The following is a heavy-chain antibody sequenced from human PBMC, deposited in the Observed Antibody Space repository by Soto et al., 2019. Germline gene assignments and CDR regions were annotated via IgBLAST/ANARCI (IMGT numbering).Heavy chain of an antibody. D-gene: IGHD2-15*01. CDR2: ISYSGKT. CDR3: ARDRGGRPYDYYGMEV. CDR1: GGSVSTGSYY. V-gene: IGHV4-61*01. J-gene: IGHJ6*04. Sequence: PSETLSLTCTVSGGSVSTGSYYWSWIRQPPGKGLEWIGYISYSGKTNYNPSLKSRVTISKDTSNNQFSLKLSSVTAAGTAVYYCARDRGGRPYDYYGMEVWGKGTTVTVSS.